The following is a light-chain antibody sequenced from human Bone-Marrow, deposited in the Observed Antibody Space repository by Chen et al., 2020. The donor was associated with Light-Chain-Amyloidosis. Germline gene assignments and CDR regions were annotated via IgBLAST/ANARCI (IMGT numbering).Light chain of an antibody. CDR1: QSLLHRDGKTY. J-gene: IGKJ4*01. CDR3: MQGIQLPLT. V-gene: IGKV2D-29*02. CDR2: EVS. Sequence: DVALTQTPLSVPVTPGQPASISCKSSQSLLHRDGKTYLYWYLQKPGQSPQLLIYEVSKRFSGVPDRCSGSGAGTDFTLSIGRVEADDVGIYYCMQGIQLPLTFGGGTKVEIK.